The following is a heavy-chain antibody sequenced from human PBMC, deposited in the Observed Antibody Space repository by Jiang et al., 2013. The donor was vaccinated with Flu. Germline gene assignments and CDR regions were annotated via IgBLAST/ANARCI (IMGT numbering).Heavy chain of an antibody. J-gene: IGHJ3*01. D-gene: IGHD3-10*01. Sequence: SQTLSLTCAISGDSVSGDSAAWNWIRQSPSRGLEWLGRTYYRSKWVNDYAVSVESRITINPDTSKNQFSLQLNSVTPEDTAVYYCARHPHGSGDTFNVWGQGTMVTVSS. CDR3: ARHPHGSGDTFNV. V-gene: IGHV6-1*01. CDR2: TYYRSKWVN. CDR1: GDSVSGDSAA.